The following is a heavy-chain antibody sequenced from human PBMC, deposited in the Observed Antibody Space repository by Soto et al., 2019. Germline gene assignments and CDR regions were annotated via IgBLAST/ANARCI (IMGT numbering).Heavy chain of an antibody. CDR2: INPSGGST. D-gene: IGHD1-26*01. CDR1: GYTFTSYY. CDR3: ARVVGGATLDY. J-gene: IGHJ4*02. Sequence: ASVKVSCKASGYTFTSYYMHWVRQAPGQGLEWMGIINPSGGSTSYAQKLQGRVTMTRDTSTSTVYMELSSLRSEDTAVHYCARVVGGATLDYWGQGTLVTVSS. V-gene: IGHV1-46*01.